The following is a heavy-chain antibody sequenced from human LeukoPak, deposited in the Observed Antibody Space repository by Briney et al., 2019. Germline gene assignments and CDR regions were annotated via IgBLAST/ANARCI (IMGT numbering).Heavy chain of an antibody. J-gene: IGHJ6*02. Sequence: SETPSLTCTVSGGSISNYYWSWLRQPPGEGLEWIGYIYYSGSNNYNPSLKSRVTISVDTSKNQFSLKLSSVTAADTAVYYCARAQRGYSYGAHYYYYYGMDVWGQGTTVTVSS. V-gene: IGHV4-59*01. CDR3: ARAQRGYSYGAHYYYYYGMDV. CDR2: IYYSGSN. CDR1: GGSISNYY. D-gene: IGHD5-18*01.